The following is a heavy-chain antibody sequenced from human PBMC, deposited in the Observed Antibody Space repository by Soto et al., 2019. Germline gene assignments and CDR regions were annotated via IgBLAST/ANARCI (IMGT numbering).Heavy chain of an antibody. V-gene: IGHV3-64*02. CDR2: ISSNGGST. Sequence: GGSLRLSCAASGFTFSSYAMHWVRQAPGKGLEYVSAISSNGGSTYYADSVKGRFTISRDNSKNTLYLQMGSLRAEDMAVYYCARWAARVPYYYYYGMDVWGQGTTFTVSS. CDR3: ARWAARVPYYYYYGMDV. D-gene: IGHD6-6*01. CDR1: GFTFSSYA. J-gene: IGHJ6*02.